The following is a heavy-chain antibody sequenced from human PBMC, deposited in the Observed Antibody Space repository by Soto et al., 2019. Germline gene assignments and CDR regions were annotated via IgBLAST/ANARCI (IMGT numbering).Heavy chain of an antibody. V-gene: IGHV4-31*03. J-gene: IGHJ6*02. CDR1: GGSISSGVYY. CDR2: IYYIGST. D-gene: IGHD3-16*02. Sequence: SETLSLTCTVSGGSISSGVYYWSWIRHHPGKGLEWIGYIYYIGSTYYNPSLKSRVTISVDTSKNQFSLKLSSVTAADTAVYYCARGAPTDDYVWGSYRKYYYCGMAVWGQGTTVTXS. CDR3: ARGAPTDDYVWGSYRKYYYCGMAV.